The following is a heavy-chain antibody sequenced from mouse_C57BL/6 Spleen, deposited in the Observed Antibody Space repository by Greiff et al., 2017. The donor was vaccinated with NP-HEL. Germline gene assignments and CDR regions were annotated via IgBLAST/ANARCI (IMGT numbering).Heavy chain of an antibody. Sequence: VKLMESGAELVKPGASVKISCKASGYAFSSYWMNWVKQRPGKGLEWIGQIYPGDGDTNYNGKFKGKATLTADKSSSTAYMQLSSLTSEDSAVYFCARGGGDYYGSSPLEYFDVWGTGTTVTVSS. D-gene: IGHD1-1*01. J-gene: IGHJ1*03. V-gene: IGHV1-80*01. CDR3: ARGGGDYYGSSPLEYFDV. CDR2: IYPGDGDT. CDR1: GYAFSSYW.